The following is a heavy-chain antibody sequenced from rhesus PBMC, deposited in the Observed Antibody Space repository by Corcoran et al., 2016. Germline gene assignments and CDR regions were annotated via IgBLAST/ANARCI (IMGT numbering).Heavy chain of an antibody. J-gene: IGHJ4*01. CDR2: ISTYKGNK. CDR1: VYTLTSSS. D-gene: IGHD2-21*01. CDR3: TRKRGNTGGFDY. V-gene: IGHV1-1*01. Sequence: QVQLVQSGAEIKQPGASVQPSCKASVYTLTSSSMHWLIQAPGQGLEWIGQISTYKGNKGYAQNFQGRVTITTDTATSTGDMELSSLRSEDTAVYYCTRKRGNTGGFDYWGQGVLVTVSS.